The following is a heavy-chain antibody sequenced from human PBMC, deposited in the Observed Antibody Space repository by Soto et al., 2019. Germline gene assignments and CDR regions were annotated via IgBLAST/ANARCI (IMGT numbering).Heavy chain of an antibody. J-gene: IGHJ6*02. CDR1: EFTFSVYA. CDR2: VTANGGST. D-gene: IGHD2-21*02. CDR3: ASLGVGDWANYYYYYGMDV. V-gene: IGHV3-23*01. Sequence: GGSLRLSCAATEFTFSVYAMTWVRQAPGKGLEWVSAVTANGGSTYSADSVKGRFTISRDNSKNTLFLQMNSLRAEDTAVYYCASLGVGDWANYYYYYGMDVWGQGTTVTVS.